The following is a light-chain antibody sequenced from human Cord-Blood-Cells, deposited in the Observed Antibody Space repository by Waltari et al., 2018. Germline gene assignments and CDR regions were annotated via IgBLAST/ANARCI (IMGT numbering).Light chain of an antibody. CDR1: QSIRSY. V-gene: IGKV1-39*01. Sequence: DIQMTQSPSSLSASVGDRVTITCRASQSIRSYLNWYQQKPGKAPRLLIYAASSLQSGVPSRFSGSGSGTCFTLTISSLQPEDFATYYCQQSYSTPFTFGPGTKVDIK. CDR2: AAS. J-gene: IGKJ3*01. CDR3: QQSYSTPFT.